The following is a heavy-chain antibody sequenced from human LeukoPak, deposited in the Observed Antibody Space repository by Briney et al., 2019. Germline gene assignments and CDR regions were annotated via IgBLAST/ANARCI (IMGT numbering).Heavy chain of an antibody. D-gene: IGHD5-24*01. CDR3: AKDRGDGYNLIDY. Sequence: GGSLRLSCAASGFTFSVTGMTWVRQAPGKGLEWVSTISFSGLALYYADSVKGRFTISRDNRKKSLYLQMNSLRAEDTALYYCAKDRGDGYNLIDYWGQGTLVTVSS. J-gene: IGHJ4*02. CDR2: ISFSGLAL. V-gene: IGHV3-43D*03. CDR1: GFTFSVTG.